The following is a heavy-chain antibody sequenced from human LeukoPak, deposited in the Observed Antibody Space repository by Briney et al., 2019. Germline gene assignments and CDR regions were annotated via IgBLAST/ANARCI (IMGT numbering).Heavy chain of an antibody. V-gene: IGHV3-9*01. CDR3: AKDKGASGTYFDYYLDQ. CDR1: GFTFDDFA. CDR2: ISWNSGDI. D-gene: IGHD1-26*01. J-gene: IGHJ4*02. Sequence: PGRSLKLSCTASGFTFDDFAMYWVRQAPGKGLGWVSAISWNSGDIDYAGSVKGRFNNSRDNAKKYLYLQMDSLRLEDTGLYFCAKDKGASGTYFDYYLDQWGQGTLVTVSS.